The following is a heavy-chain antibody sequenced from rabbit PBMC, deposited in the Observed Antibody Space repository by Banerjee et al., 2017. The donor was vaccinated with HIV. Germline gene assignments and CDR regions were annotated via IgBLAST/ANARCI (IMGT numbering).Heavy chain of an antibody. J-gene: IGHJ6*01. D-gene: IGHD1-1*01. CDR1: GFSLNTYW. V-gene: IGHV1S45*01. Sequence: QEQLEESGGGLVQPEGSLTLTCTASGFSLNTYWMSWVRQAPDKGLEWIGCIYTGSGSTWYASWAKGRFTISRTSSTTVTLQMTSLTAADTATYFCARDRTSSGGYVWDLWGPGTLVTVS. CDR2: IYTGSGST. CDR3: ARDRTSSGGYVWDL.